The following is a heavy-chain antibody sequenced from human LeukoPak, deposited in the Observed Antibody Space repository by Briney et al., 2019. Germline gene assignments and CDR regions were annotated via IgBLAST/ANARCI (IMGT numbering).Heavy chain of an antibody. Sequence: PSETLSLTCTVSGGSISSGGYYWSWIRQPPGKGLEWIGYIYYSGTTNYNPSLRSRVTISVDTSKNQFSLTLASVTAADTAVYYCARVISGWPSAVDYWGQGTLVTVSS. D-gene: IGHD6-19*01. CDR2: IYYSGTT. CDR1: GGSISSGGYY. CDR3: ARVISGWPSAVDY. J-gene: IGHJ4*02. V-gene: IGHV4-61*08.